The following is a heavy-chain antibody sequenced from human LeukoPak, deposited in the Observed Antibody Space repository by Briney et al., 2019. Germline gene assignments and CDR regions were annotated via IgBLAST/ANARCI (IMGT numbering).Heavy chain of an antibody. CDR3: ARGGGLDV. D-gene: IGHD3-16*01. Sequence: GGSLRLSCAASGFTFSSYWMNWARQAPGKGLEWVASINHNGNVNYYVDSVKGRFTISRDNAKNSLYLQMSNLRAEDTAVHFCARGGGLDVWGQGATVTVSS. J-gene: IGHJ6*02. V-gene: IGHV3-7*03. CDR1: GFTFSSYW. CDR2: INHNGNVN.